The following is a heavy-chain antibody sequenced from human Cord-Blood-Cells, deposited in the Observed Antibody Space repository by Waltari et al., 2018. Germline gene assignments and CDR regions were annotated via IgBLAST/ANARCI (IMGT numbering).Heavy chain of an antibody. CDR3: ARAYVTAARPAFDI. D-gene: IGHD6-6*01. V-gene: IGHV1-3*01. CDR2: INAGNGNT. J-gene: IGHJ3*02. Sequence: QVQLVQSGAEVKKPGASVKVSCKPSGYTFTRYAMHWARQAPGQRLEWMGWINAGNGNTKYSQKFQGRVTITRDTSASTAYMELSSLRSEDTAVYYCARAYVTAARPAFDIWGQGTMVTVSS. CDR1: GYTFTRYA.